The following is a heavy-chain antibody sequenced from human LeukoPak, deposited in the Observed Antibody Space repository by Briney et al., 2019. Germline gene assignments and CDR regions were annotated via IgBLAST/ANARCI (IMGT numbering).Heavy chain of an antibody. CDR2: INHSGST. V-gene: IGHV4-34*01. Sequence: SETLSLTCTVSGGSISSYYWSWIRQPPGKGLEWIGEINHSGSTNYNPSLKSRVTISVDTSKNQFSLKLSSVTAADTAVYYCARLKDYYDSSGYRAYAFDIWGQGTMVTVSS. J-gene: IGHJ3*02. CDR1: GGSISSYY. D-gene: IGHD3-22*01. CDR3: ARLKDYYDSSGYRAYAFDI.